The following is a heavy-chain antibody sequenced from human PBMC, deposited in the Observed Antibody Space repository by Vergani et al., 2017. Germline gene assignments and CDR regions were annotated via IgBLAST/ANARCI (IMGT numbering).Heavy chain of an antibody. V-gene: IGHV3-23*01. J-gene: IGHJ4*02. Sequence: EVQLLESGGGLVQPGGSLRLSCAASGFTFSKYAMSWVRQAPGKRLEWVSGISGDGSRTFYADSVKGRFTISRDNSKKAVYVQMNSLRGDDTAVYYCAKGSGDGYYFDYWGQGTLVSVSS. CDR3: AKGSGDGYYFDY. D-gene: IGHD1-26*01. CDR2: ISGDGSRT. CDR1: GFTFSKYA.